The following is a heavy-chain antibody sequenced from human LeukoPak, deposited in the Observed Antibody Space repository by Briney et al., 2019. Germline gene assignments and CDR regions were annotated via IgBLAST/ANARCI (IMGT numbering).Heavy chain of an antibody. Sequence: QAGGSLRLSCAVSGFSVTNNYMSWVRQAPGKGLEWVSVFYVGGATYYADSVKGRFTISRDNSKNTLYLQMDSLRAEDTALYYCAKGSGINHYHWIDPWGQGTLVTVSS. CDR3: AKGSGINHYHWIDP. J-gene: IGHJ5*02. V-gene: IGHV3-53*01. CDR1: GFSVTNNY. CDR2: FYVGGAT. D-gene: IGHD1-14*01.